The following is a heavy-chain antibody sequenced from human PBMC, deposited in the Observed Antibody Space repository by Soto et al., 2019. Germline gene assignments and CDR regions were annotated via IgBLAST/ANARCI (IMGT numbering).Heavy chain of an antibody. Sequence: SETLSLTCAVSGYSISSGYYWGWIRQPPGKGLEWIGSIYHSGSTYYNPSLKSRVTISVDTSKNQFSLKLSSVTAADTAVYYCARDGYCSSTSCYMDWFDPWGQGTLVTVSS. J-gene: IGHJ5*02. CDR1: GYSISSGYY. CDR3: ARDGYCSSTSCYMDWFDP. V-gene: IGHV4-38-2*02. CDR2: IYHSGST. D-gene: IGHD2-2*02.